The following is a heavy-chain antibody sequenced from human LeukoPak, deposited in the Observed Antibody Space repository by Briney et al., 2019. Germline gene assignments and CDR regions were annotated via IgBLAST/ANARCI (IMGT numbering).Heavy chain of an antibody. CDR3: ARGPHHMLTMPTWFDA. Sequence: PGGSLRLSCAGSGFSFSTFAIHWVRQAPGKGLEYVSAISDSGHNTHYANSVRGRFTISRDNSKNIVFLQMDSLKVEDTAVYYCARGPHHMLTMPTWFDAWGQGTLVTVSS. V-gene: IGHV3-64*01. D-gene: IGHD2-8*01. CDR1: GFSFSTFA. J-gene: IGHJ5*02. CDR2: ISDSGHNT.